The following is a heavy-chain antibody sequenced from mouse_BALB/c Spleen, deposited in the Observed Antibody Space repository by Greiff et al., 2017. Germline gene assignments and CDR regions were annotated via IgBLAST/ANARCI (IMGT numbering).Heavy chain of an antibody. CDR3: ARGITTVVATDAMDY. J-gene: IGHJ4*01. Sequence: VQLQQSGAELVRPGTSVKVSCKASGYAFTNYLIEWVKQRPGQGLEWIGVINPGSGGTNYNEKFKGKATLTADKSSSTAYMQLSSLTSDDSAVYFCARGITTVVATDAMDYWGQGTSVTVSS. CDR1: GYAFTNYL. V-gene: IGHV1-54*01. D-gene: IGHD1-1*01. CDR2: INPGSGGT.